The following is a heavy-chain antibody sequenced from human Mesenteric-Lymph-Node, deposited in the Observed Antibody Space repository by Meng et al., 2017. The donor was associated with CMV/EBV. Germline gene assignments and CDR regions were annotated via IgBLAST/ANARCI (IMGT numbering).Heavy chain of an antibody. J-gene: IGHJ4*02. V-gene: IGHV7-4-1*01. Sequence: ASVKVSCKASGYTFTSYAMNWVRQAPGQGLEWMGWINTNTGNPTYAQGFTGRFVFSLDTSVSTAYLQICSLKAEDTAVYYCARSYCSSTSCYTSYDFWSGYLGFDYWGQGTLVTVSS. CDR2: INTNTGNP. D-gene: IGHD2-2*02. CDR1: GYTFTSYA. CDR3: ARSYCSSTSCYTSYDFWSGYLGFDY.